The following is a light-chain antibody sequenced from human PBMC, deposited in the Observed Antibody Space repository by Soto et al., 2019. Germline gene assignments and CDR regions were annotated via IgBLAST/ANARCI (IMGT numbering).Light chain of an antibody. Sequence: QSALTQPPSASGSPGQSVTISCTGTRSDVGSYNYVSWYQQHPGKAPKLMIYEVSKRPSGVPDRFSGSKSGNTASLTVSGLQAEDEADYYCATWDDSLNAVLFGGGTKLTVL. J-gene: IGLJ2*01. CDR1: RSDVGSYNY. CDR3: ATWDDSLNAVL. V-gene: IGLV2-8*01. CDR2: EVS.